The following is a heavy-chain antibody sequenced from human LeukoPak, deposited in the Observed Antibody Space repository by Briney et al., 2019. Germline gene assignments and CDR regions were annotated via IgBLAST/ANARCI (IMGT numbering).Heavy chain of an antibody. J-gene: IGHJ4*02. CDR3: ARDPGERGYFDY. CDR2: ISAYNGNT. V-gene: IGHV1-18*01. CDR1: GYTFTSYG. D-gene: IGHD3-16*01. Sequence: ASVKVSCKSSGYTFTSYGISWVRQAPGQGLEWMGWISAYNGNTNYAQKLQGRVTMTTDTSTSTAYLELRSLRSDDTAVYYCARDPGERGYFDYWGQGTPVTVSS.